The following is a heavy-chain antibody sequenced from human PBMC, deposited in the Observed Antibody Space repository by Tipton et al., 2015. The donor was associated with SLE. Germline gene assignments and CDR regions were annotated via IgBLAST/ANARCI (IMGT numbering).Heavy chain of an antibody. V-gene: IGHV4-4*08. CDR1: GGSISSYY. CDR3: ATHPRSYSSGWSYYFDY. CDR2: IYSSGST. Sequence: TLSLTCTVSGGSISSYYWSWIRQPPGKGLEWIGYIYSSGSTNYNPSLKSRVTISVDTSKNQFSLRLSSVTAADTAVYYCATHPRSYSSGWSYYFDYWGQGALVTVSS. D-gene: IGHD6-19*01. J-gene: IGHJ4*01.